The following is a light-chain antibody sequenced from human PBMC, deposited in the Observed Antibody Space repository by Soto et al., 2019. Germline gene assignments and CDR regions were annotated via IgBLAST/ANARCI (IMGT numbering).Light chain of an antibody. CDR1: SSDIGAYNY. CDR2: EVS. J-gene: IGLJ1*01. Sequence: QSVLTQPASVSGSPGQSITISCTGSSSDIGAYNYVSWFQQYPGKAPKLIISEVSNRPSGVSNRFSGSKSGTAASLTISGLHTEDEADYFCFSFTTAWTDVFRPGTKVTVL. V-gene: IGLV2-14*01. CDR3: FSFTTAWTDV.